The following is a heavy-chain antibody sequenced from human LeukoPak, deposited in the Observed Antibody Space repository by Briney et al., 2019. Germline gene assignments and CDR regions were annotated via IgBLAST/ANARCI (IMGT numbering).Heavy chain of an antibody. J-gene: IGHJ4*02. CDR1: GGSTSSYY. CDR3: ARDDITGTTDY. V-gene: IGHV4-4*07. CDR2: IYTSGST. D-gene: IGHD1-7*01. Sequence: SETLSLTCTVSGGSTSSYYWSWIRQPAGKGLEWIGRIYTSGSTNYNPSLKGRVTMSVDTSKNQFSLKLSSVTAADTAVYYCARDDITGTTDYWGQGTLVTVSS.